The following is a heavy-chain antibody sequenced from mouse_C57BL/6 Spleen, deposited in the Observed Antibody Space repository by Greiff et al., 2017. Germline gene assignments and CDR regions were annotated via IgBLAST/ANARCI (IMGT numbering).Heavy chain of an antibody. CDR2: IYPGNSDT. Sequence: EVQLQQSGTVLVRPGASVKMSCKTSGYTFTSYWMHWVKQRPGQGLEWIGAIYPGNSDTSYNPKFKGKAKLTAVTSASTAYMELSSLTNEDSAVYYCTASVVTKDYFDYWGQGTTLTVSS. CDR1: GYTFTSYW. CDR3: TASVVTKDYFDY. D-gene: IGHD1-3*01. V-gene: IGHV1-5*01. J-gene: IGHJ2*01.